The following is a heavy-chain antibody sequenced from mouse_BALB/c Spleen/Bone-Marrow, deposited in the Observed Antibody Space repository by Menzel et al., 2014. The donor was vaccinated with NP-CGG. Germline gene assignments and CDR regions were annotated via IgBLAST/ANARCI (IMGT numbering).Heavy chain of an antibody. V-gene: IGHV1-52*01. D-gene: IGHD2-4*01. CDR2: IDPYDSET. J-gene: IGHJ3*01. CDR1: GYTFTSYW. CDR3: ARGRDYDVFAY. Sequence: QVQLQQSGAELVWPGASVKLSCKASGYTFTSYWMNWVKQRPEQGLEWIGRIDPYDSETHYNQKFKDKAILTVDKSSSTAYMQLSSQTSEDSAVYYCARGRDYDVFAYWGQGTLVTVSA.